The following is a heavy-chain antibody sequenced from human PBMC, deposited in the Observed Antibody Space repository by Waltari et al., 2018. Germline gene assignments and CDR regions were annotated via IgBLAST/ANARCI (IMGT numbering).Heavy chain of an antibody. D-gene: IGHD6-13*01. CDR3: AKMSSSYYYFDY. CDR1: GFSFTSYA. CDR2: ISGSGAST. V-gene: IGHV3-23*01. J-gene: IGHJ4*02. Sequence: EVQLLDSGGGLGQRGGSLRLSCAASGFSFTSYAMSWVRQAPGKGLEWVSTISGSGASTFYADSVKDRFAISRDNSKNTLYLQLSSLRAEDTAVYYCAKMSSSYYYFDYWGQGTLVTVSS.